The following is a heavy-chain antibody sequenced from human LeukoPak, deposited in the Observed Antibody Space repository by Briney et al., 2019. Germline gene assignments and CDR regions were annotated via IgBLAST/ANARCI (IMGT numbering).Heavy chain of an antibody. Sequence: GGSLRLSCAASGFTFSSYAMSWVRQAPGKGLELVSAISGGGGSTYYADSVKGRFTISRDNSKNTLYLQMNSLRAEDTAVYYCAKGVSTVTKGTYFDYWGQGTLATVSS. J-gene: IGHJ4*02. D-gene: IGHD4-17*01. CDR2: ISGGGGST. CDR3: AKGVSTVTKGTYFDY. V-gene: IGHV3-23*01. CDR1: GFTFSSYA.